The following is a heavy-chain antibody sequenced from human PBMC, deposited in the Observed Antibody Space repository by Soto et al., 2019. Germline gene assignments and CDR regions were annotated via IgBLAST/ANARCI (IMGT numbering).Heavy chain of an antibody. V-gene: IGHV4-31*03. CDR1: GGAISSGGYY. D-gene: IGHD3-22*01. Sequence: PSETLSLTCTVSGGAISSGGYYWSWIRQHPGKGLEWIGYIYYSGSTYYNPSLKSRVTISVNTSKNQFSLKLSSVTAADTAVYYCARVSARYYDSSGYFDYWGQGTLVTVSS. CDR3: ARVSARYYDSSGYFDY. CDR2: IYYSGST. J-gene: IGHJ4*02.